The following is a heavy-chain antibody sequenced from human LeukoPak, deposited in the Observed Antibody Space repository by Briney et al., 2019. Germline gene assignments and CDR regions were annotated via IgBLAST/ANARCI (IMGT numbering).Heavy chain of an antibody. CDR2: IRSKAYGGTT. Sequence: PGGSLRLSCTASGFTFGDYAMIWFRQAPGKGLEGVGFIRSKAYGGTTEYAASVKGRFTISRDDSESIAYLQMNSLKTEDTAVYYCTRDRKAAAGFYYYYYMDVWGKGTTVTVSS. CDR1: GFTFGDYA. D-gene: IGHD6-13*01. V-gene: IGHV3-49*03. J-gene: IGHJ6*03. CDR3: TRDRKAAAGFYYYYYMDV.